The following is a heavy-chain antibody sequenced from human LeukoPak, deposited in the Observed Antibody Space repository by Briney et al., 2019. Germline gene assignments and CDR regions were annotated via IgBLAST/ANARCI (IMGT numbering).Heavy chain of an antibody. D-gene: IGHD3-22*01. V-gene: IGHV4-59*01. CDR3: ARVLLYDSSGYYYYYMDV. CDR1: GGSISSYY. Sequence: SETLSLTCTVSGGSISSYYWSWIRQPPGKGLERIGYIYYSGSTNYNPSLKSRVTISVDTSKYQCSLKLRSVTAADTAVYYCARVLLYDSSGYYYYYMDVWGKGTTVTVSS. J-gene: IGHJ6*03. CDR2: IYYSGST.